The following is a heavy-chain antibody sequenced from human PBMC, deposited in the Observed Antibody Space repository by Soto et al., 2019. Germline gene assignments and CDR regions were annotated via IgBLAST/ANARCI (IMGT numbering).Heavy chain of an antibody. J-gene: IGHJ4*02. CDR1: GFTFSSYA. CDR3: ARDPLTGNTPPRPYYFDY. CDR2: ISYDGSNK. D-gene: IGHD1-7*01. V-gene: IGHV3-30-3*01. Sequence: GGSLRLSCAASGFTFSSYAMHWVRQAPGKGLEWVAVISYDGSNKYYADSVKGRFTISRDNSKNTLYLQMNSLRAEDTAVYYCARDPLTGNTPPRPYYFDYWGQGTLVTVSS.